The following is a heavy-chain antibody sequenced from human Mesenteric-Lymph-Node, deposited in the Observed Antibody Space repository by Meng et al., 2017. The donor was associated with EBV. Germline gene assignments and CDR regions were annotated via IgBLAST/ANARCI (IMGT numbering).Heavy chain of an antibody. CDR2: VSGRGGST. CDR1: GLTFCTYA. D-gene: IGHD3-10*01. J-gene: IGHJ4*02. V-gene: IGHV3-23*01. Sequence: EVQLLESGGGLVQPGGSLRLACSASGLTFCTYAMSWVRQAPGKGLEGVAGVSGRGGSTYYPESVKGRFTISRDNSKNTLYLQMNSLRAEDTAVYYCAKGGGMRFGEYRRYFDHWGQGPLVTVSS. CDR3: AKGGGMRFGEYRRYFDH.